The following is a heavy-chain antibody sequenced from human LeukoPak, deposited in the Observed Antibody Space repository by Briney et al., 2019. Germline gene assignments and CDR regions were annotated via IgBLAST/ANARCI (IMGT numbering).Heavy chain of an antibody. J-gene: IGHJ4*02. CDR1: GDSVSSNGVA. Sequence: SQTLSLTCAISGDSVSSNGVAWNWIRQSPSRGLEWLGRTYYGSKWSNDYALSVKSRITINPGTSKNQFSLQLNSVTPEDTAVYYCTRGRNSAFDYWGQGTLVTVSS. CDR2: TYYGSKWSN. V-gene: IGHV6-1*01. CDR3: TRGRNSAFDY. D-gene: IGHD1-14*01.